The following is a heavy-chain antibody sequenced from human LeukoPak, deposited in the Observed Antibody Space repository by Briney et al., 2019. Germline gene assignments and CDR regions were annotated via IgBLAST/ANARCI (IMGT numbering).Heavy chain of an antibody. J-gene: IGHJ5*02. CDR2: INPNSGGT. V-gene: IGHV1-2*02. D-gene: IGHD3-10*01. CDR1: GYTFTGYY. Sequence: ASVKVSCTASGYTFTGYYMHWVRQAPGQGLEWMGWINPNSGGTNYAQKVQGRVTMTRDTSIRTAYMELRRLRSDDTAVYYCARANMVRGVGLFFDRNWFDPWGQGTLVTVSS. CDR3: ARANMVRGVGLFFDRNWFDP.